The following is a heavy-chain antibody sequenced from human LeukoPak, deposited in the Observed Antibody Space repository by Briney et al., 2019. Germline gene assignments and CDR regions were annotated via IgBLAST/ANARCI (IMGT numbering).Heavy chain of an antibody. Sequence: GGSLRLSCAASGFTFSSYSMNWVRQAPGKGLEWVSYISSSSSTIYYADSVKGRFTISRDNSKNTLYLQMNSLRAEDTAVYYCAKYREYSYGTGGLDYWGQGTLVTVSS. CDR1: GFTFSSYS. CDR2: ISSSSSTI. J-gene: IGHJ4*02. V-gene: IGHV3-48*01. CDR3: AKYREYSYGTGGLDY. D-gene: IGHD5-18*01.